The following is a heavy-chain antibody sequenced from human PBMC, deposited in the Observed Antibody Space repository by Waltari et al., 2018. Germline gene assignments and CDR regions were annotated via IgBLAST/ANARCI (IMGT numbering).Heavy chain of an antibody. CDR3: AKEIYRIGRPCFDY. J-gene: IGHJ4*02. V-gene: IGHV4-34*01. CDR1: GGSSSDDY. CDR2: IHPGGGT. Sequence: QVLPQQWGAGLLKPSETLSLPCVVYGGSSSDDYWNWIRQPPGKGLEWIGEIHPGGGTDYNPSLRSRVTISVETPKNQFSLRLTSVTAADTAVYYCAKEIYRIGRPCFDYWGQGVRVTVSS. D-gene: IGHD6-19*01.